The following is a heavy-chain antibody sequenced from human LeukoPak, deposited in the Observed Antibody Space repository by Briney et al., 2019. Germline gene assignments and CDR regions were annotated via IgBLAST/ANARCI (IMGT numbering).Heavy chain of an antibody. Sequence: ASVKVSCKTSVYTFTGYYMHWVRQAPGQGLEWMGWIDPNSGGTNYAQKFQGRVTMTRDTSISTAYMVLNRLRSDDTAVYYCAREYYYGSGNYYNRIDYWGQGTLVTVSS. CDR3: AREYYYGSGNYYNRIDY. J-gene: IGHJ4*02. CDR1: VYTFTGYY. V-gene: IGHV1-2*02. CDR2: IDPNSGGT. D-gene: IGHD3-10*01.